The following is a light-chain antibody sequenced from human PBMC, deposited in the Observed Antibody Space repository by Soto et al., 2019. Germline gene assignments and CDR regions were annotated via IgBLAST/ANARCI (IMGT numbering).Light chain of an antibody. CDR2: SNT. V-gene: IGLV1-40*01. CDR1: SSNIGAGYA. CDR3: QSYDNSLSAYI. J-gene: IGLJ2*01. Sequence: QSVLTQPPSVSGAPGQRVTISCTGSSSNIGAGYAVHWYQQLPRTAPKLLIYSNTHRRSGVPDRFSGSRAATSVSLAITGLQAEDEADYYCQSYDNSLSAYIFGGGTKLTVL.